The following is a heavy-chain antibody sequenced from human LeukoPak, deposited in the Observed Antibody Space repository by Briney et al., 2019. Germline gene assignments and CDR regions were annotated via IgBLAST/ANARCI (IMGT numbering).Heavy chain of an antibody. CDR2: ISSSSSTI. CDR3: ARSTYGDYDPPVLDY. D-gene: IGHD4-17*01. CDR1: GFTFSSYS. Sequence: GGSLRLSCAASGFTFSSYSMNWVRQAPGKGLDWVSYISSSSSTIYYADSVKGRFTISRDNAKNSLYLQMNSLRAEDTAVYYCARSTYGDYDPPVLDYWGQGTLVTVSS. J-gene: IGHJ4*02. V-gene: IGHV3-48*01.